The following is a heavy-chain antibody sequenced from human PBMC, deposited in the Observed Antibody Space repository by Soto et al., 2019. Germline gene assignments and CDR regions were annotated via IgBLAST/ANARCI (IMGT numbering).Heavy chain of an antibody. D-gene: IGHD3-22*01. CDR2: IYYIGST. CDR1: GGSISSGGYY. J-gene: IGHJ3*01. CDR3: ARGPDYYVNSGMTFHV. Sequence: SETLSLTCTVSGGSISSGGYYWSWIRQHPGKGLEWIGYIYYIGSTYYNPSLKSRVTMSVDTSKNQFSLRVSSVTAADTAVYYCARGPDYYVNSGMTFHVWGQGTMVTV. V-gene: IGHV4-31*03.